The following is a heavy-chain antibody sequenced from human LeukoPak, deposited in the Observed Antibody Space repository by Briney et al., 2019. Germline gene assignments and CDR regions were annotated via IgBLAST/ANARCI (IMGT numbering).Heavy chain of an antibody. CDR2: IDARSGIV. V-gene: IGHV3-48*01. J-gene: IGHJ6*04. Sequence: GGSLRLSCAASGFTFTMFGMNWVRQAPGKGLEWVSYIDARSGIVYYADSVQGRFTISRDDAKDSVFLQMNSLRVDDTAVYYCARTYDFGRGPPGDAYWGKGTTVTVSS. CDR1: GFTFTMFG. D-gene: IGHD3-3*01. CDR3: ARTYDFGRGPPGDAY.